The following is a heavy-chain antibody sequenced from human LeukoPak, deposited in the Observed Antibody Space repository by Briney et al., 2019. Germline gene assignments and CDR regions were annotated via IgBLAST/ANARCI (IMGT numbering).Heavy chain of an antibody. CDR3: AKALRYYDFWSGSPFDP. CDR1: GFTFDDYA. Sequence: GGSLRLSCAASGFTFDDYAMHWVRQAPGKGLGWVSGISWNSGSIGYADSVKGRFTISRDNAKNSLYLQMNSLRAEDTALYYCAKALRYYDFWSGSPFDPWGQGTLVTVSS. CDR2: ISWNSGSI. V-gene: IGHV3-9*01. D-gene: IGHD3-3*01. J-gene: IGHJ5*02.